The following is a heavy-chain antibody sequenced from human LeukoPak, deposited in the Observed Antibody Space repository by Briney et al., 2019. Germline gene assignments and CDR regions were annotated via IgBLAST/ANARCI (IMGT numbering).Heavy chain of an antibody. V-gene: IGHV4-61*01. D-gene: IGHD4-17*01. J-gene: IGHJ4*02. Sequence: PSEALSLTCTVSGGSISSSSYYWSWLRQPPGKGLEWIGYIYYSGSTNYNPSLKSRVTISVDTSKNQFSLKLSSVTAADTAVYYCARERAVTTYYYFDYWGQGTLATVSS. CDR2: IYYSGST. CDR3: ARERAVTTYYYFDY. CDR1: GGSISSSSYY.